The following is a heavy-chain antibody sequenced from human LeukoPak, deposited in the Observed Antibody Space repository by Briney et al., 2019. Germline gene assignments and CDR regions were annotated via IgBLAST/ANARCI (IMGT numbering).Heavy chain of an antibody. D-gene: IGHD3-16*01. CDR1: GGSIRSYY. V-gene: IGHV4-59*01. CDR2: IFYSGGT. Sequence: SETLSLTCTVSGGSIRSYYWSWIRQPPGKGLEWIGYIFYSGGTNYNPSLKSRVTISVDTSKNQFSLKLSSVTAADTAVYYCARLFSFPLRAPFDPWGQGTLVTVSS. J-gene: IGHJ5*02. CDR3: ARLFSFPLRAPFDP.